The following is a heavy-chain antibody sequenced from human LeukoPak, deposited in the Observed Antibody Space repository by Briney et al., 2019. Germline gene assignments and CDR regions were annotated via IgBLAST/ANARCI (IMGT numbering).Heavy chain of an antibody. CDR1: GFTFSLYW. D-gene: IGHD2-21*02. J-gene: IGHJ4*02. Sequence: GGSLRLSCAASGFTFSLYWMHWVRQTPGKGLVWVSRLNSDESITTYADSVKGRFTISRDNAKNTLYLQMNSLRAEDTALYYCVREYCGGDCYTDFWGQGTLVTVSS. CDR3: VREYCGGDCYTDF. V-gene: IGHV3-74*01. CDR2: LNSDESIT.